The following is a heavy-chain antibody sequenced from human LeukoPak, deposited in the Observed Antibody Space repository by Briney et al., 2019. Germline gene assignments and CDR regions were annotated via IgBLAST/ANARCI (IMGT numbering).Heavy chain of an antibody. V-gene: IGHV3-33*08. J-gene: IGHJ6*03. CDR3: ARAQTGTTMVDYYYYMDV. CDR2: IWYDGSNK. CDR1: GFTFSSYG. D-gene: IGHD1-7*01. Sequence: GGSLRLSCAASGFTFSSYGMHWVRQAPGKGLEWVAVIWYDGSNKYYADSVKGRFTISRDNFKNTLYLQMNSLRAEDTAVYYCARAQTGTTMVDYYYYMDVWGKGTTVTVSS.